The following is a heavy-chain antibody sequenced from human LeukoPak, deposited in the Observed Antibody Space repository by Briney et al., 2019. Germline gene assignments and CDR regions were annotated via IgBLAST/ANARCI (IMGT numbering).Heavy chain of an antibody. CDR1: GDSVSSNRAI. D-gene: IGHD6-6*01. Sequence: SQTLSLTCAISGDSVSSNRAIWHWIRQSPSGGLEWLGRTYYRSKWYGDCAVFVKGRITINPDTSQNQFSLHLNSVTPEDTAVYYCARAGAGSSAFLFDSWGQGTLVTVSS. J-gene: IGHJ4*02. CDR3: ARAGAGSSAFLFDS. CDR2: TYYRSKWYG. V-gene: IGHV6-1*01.